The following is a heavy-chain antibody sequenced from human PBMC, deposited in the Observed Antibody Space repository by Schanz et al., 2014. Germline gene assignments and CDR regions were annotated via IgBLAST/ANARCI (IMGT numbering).Heavy chain of an antibody. CDR1: GFNFKAYA. D-gene: IGHD2-21*02. CDR3: ERDYEGDLSPPRHDAFDV. J-gene: IGHJ3*01. V-gene: IGHV3-48*02. Sequence: EAQLLESGGGLVQPGGSLRLSCAASGFNFKAYAMSWVRQAPGKGLEWVSYISGSSSTKYYADSVKGRFTISRDNGKKYLYRQLNSLRDAAAAVYFCERDYEGDLSPPRHDAFDVWGQGTVVTVSS. CDR2: ISGSSSTK.